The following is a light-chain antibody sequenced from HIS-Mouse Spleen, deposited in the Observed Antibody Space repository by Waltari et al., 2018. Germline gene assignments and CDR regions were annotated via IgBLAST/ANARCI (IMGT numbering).Light chain of an antibody. CDR1: ASPKKY. Sequence: SYELTQPPSVSVSPGQTARITCPGDASPKKYAYWYQQKSGQAPVLVIYEDSKRPSGIPERFSDSSSGTMATLTISGAQVEDEADYYCYSTDSSGNHRVFGGGTKLTVL. CDR2: EDS. CDR3: YSTDSSGNHRV. J-gene: IGLJ2*01. V-gene: IGLV3-10*01.